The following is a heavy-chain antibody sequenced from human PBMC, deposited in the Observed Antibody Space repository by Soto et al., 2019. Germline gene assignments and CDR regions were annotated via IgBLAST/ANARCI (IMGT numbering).Heavy chain of an antibody. CDR3: ASSYGSGYRAFDY. V-gene: IGHV1-69*02. J-gene: IGHJ4*02. Sequence: QVQLVQSGAEVKRPGSSVKVSCKASGDTFNFYSINWVRQAPGVGLEWVGRVNPILSMSNYAQRFQGRVTMTADKSTSTAYMELSRLRSEATAIYYCASSYGSGYRAFDYWGQGALVTVSS. CDR1: GDTFNFYS. D-gene: IGHD3-10*01. CDR2: VNPILSMS.